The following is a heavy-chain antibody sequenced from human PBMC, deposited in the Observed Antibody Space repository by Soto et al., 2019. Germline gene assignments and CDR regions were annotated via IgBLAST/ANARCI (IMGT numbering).Heavy chain of an antibody. CDR2: INRDASVI. CDR3: TRFPSFDY. Sequence: EVQLVESGGGLVQPGGSLRLSCVVSGFTFNDYRMHWVRQAPGKGLVWVSNINRDASVILYVDSVKGRFTISRDNARNTLYLQMNNLRAKDTAVYYCTRFPSFDYWGQGTLVSVSS. V-gene: IGHV3-74*01. J-gene: IGHJ4*02. CDR1: GFTFNDYR.